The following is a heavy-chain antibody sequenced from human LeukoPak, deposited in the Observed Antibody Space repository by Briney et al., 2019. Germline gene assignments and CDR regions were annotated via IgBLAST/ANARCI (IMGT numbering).Heavy chain of an antibody. CDR1: GSSISINYY. J-gene: IGHJ5*02. D-gene: IGHD3-10*01. Sequence: PSETLSLTCTVSGSSISINYYWGWIRQPPGKGLEWVGNIYHSGTTYYNPSLKSRVTISVDTSKNQFSLKLNSVTAADTAVYYCARGRLIMLNGWFDPWGQGTLVTVSS. CDR2: IYHSGTT. V-gene: IGHV4-38-2*02. CDR3: ARGRLIMLNGWFDP.